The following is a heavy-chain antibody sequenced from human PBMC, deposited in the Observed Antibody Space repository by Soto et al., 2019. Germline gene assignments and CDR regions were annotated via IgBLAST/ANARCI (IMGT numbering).Heavy chain of an antibody. V-gene: IGHV3-23*01. CDR3: AKDLDILTGWSH. CDR2: ISGSGGST. CDR1: GLTFSSYA. Sequence: PGGSLRLSCAASGLTFSSYAMSWVRQAPGKGLEWVSAISGSGGSTYYADSVKGRFTISRDNSKNTLYLQMNSLRAEDTAVYYCAKDLDILTGWSHWGQGTLVTVSS. J-gene: IGHJ1*01. D-gene: IGHD3-9*01.